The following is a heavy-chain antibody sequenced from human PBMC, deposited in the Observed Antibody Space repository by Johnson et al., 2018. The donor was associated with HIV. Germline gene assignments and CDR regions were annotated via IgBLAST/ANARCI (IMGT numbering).Heavy chain of an antibody. D-gene: IGHD2/OR15-2a*01. CDR3: ARGRRPWVLHGFNAFDT. CDR1: RFTFSSFA. Sequence: QMLLVESGGGVVQPGRSLRLSCAASRFTFSSFAMHWVRQAPGKGLEWVAVISYDASNKYYADSVKGRFTISRDNSKNTLYLQMNSLRVEDTAVYHCARGRRPWVLHGFNAFDTWGQGTMVIVSS. V-gene: IGHV3-30*04. CDR2: ISYDASNK. J-gene: IGHJ3*02.